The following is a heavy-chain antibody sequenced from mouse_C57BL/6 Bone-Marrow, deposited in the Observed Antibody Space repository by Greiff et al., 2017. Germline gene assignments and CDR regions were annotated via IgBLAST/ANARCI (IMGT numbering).Heavy chain of an antibody. V-gene: IGHV14-4*01. CDR2: FDPENGDT. Sequence: VQLQQSGAELVRPGASVKLSCTASGFNIKDDYMHWVKQRPEQGLEWIGWFDPENGDTEYASKFQGKATITADTSSNTAYLQLSSLTSEDTAVYYCTTNWALNFDYWGQGTTLTVSS. CDR1: GFNIKDDY. J-gene: IGHJ2*01. CDR3: TTNWALNFDY. D-gene: IGHD4-1*01.